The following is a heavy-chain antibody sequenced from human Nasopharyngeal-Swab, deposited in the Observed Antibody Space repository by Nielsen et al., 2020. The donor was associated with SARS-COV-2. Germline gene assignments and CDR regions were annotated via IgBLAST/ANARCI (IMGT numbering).Heavy chain of an antibody. Sequence: ASVKVSCKASGYTFTSYYMHWVRQAPGQGLEWMGIINPSGGSTSYAQKFQGRVTMTRDPSTSTVYMELSSLRSEDTAEYYCARDPRTDLGYYYYMDVWGKGTTVTVSS. CDR2: INPSGGST. V-gene: IGHV1-46*01. D-gene: IGHD2-2*01. CDR1: GYTFTSYY. J-gene: IGHJ6*03. CDR3: ARDPRTDLGYYYYMDV.